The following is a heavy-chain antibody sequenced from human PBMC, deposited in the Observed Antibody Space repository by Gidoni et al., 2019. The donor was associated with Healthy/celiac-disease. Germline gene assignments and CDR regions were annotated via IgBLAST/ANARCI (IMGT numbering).Heavy chain of an antibody. CDR3: ARIDSSGYYYYYYGMDV. CDR2: ISSSSSTI. V-gene: IGHV3-48*02. Sequence: EVQLVESGGGLVQPGGSLRPSCAASGFTFRSYSMNWVRQAPGKGLEWVSYISSSSSTIYYADSVKGRFTISRDNAKNSLYLQMNSLRDEDTAVYYCARIDSSGYYYYYYGMDVWGQGTTVTVSS. J-gene: IGHJ6*02. D-gene: IGHD3-22*01. CDR1: GFTFRSYS.